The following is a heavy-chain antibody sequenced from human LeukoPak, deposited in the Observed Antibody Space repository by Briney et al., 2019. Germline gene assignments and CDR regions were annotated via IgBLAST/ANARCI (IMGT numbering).Heavy chain of an antibody. Sequence: GSLRLSCAASGFTFSDYYMSWIRQPPGKGLEWIGEINHSGSTNYNPSLKSRVTISVDTSKNQFSLKLSSVTAADTAVYYCAKGRGIWFGELFPYMDVWGKGTTVTVSS. CDR3: AKGRGIWFGELFPYMDV. J-gene: IGHJ6*03. CDR2: INHSGST. CDR1: GFTFSDYY. D-gene: IGHD3-10*01. V-gene: IGHV4-34*01.